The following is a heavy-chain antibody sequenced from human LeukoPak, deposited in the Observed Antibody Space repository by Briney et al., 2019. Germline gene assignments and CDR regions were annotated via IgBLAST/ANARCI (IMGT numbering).Heavy chain of an antibody. CDR1: GFTFSSYG. J-gene: IGHJ4*02. CDR3: ARGVAGATNLIDY. V-gene: IGHV3-21*01. Sequence: QTGGSLRLSCAASGFTFSSYGMHWVRQAPGKGLEWVSSISSSSSYIYYADSVKGRFTISRDNAKNSLYLQMNSLRAEDTAVYYCARGVAGATNLIDYWGQGTLVTVSS. D-gene: IGHD1-26*01. CDR2: ISSSSSYI.